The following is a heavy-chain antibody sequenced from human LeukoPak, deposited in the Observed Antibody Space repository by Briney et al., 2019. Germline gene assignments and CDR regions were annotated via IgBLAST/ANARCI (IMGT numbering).Heavy chain of an antibody. Sequence: SETLSLTCTVSGDSISSYYWNWIRQPPGKGLEWIGYIYYSGSTTYNPSIKSRVTISIDTSKKQFSLKLSSVTAADTAVYYCARSPSSGWYVSPPNFDFWGQGTLVTVSS. CDR2: IYYSGST. J-gene: IGHJ4*02. D-gene: IGHD6-19*01. CDR1: GDSISSYY. CDR3: ARSPSSGWYVSPPNFDF. V-gene: IGHV4-59*08.